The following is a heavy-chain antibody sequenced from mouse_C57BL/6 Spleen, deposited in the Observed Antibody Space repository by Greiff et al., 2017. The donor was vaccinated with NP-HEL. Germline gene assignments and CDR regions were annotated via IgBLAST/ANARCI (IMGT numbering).Heavy chain of an antibody. CDR3: TRWGDRGWYFDV. CDR1: GFNIKDYY. J-gene: IGHJ1*03. V-gene: IGHV14-1*01. CDR2: IDPEDGDT. Sequence: VQLKESGAELVRPGASVKLSCTASGFNIKDYYMHWVKQRPEQGLEWIGRIDPEDGDTEYAPKFQGKATLTADKSSNTAYLQLSSLTSEDTAVYYCTRWGDRGWYFDVWGTGTTVTVSS. D-gene: IGHD1-1*02.